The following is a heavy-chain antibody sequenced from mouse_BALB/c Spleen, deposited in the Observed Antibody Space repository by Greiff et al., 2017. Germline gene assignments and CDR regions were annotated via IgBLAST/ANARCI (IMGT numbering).Heavy chain of an antibody. J-gene: IGHJ2*01. D-gene: IGHD2-4*01. CDR3: ARDYDYYFDY. Sequence: VQLKESGPGLVKPSQSLSLTCTVTGYSITSDYAWNWIRQFPGNKLEWMGYISYSGSTSYNPSLKSRISITRDTSKNQFFLQLNSVTTEDTATYYCARDYDYYFDYWGQGTTLTVSS. CDR1: GYSITSDYA. CDR2: ISYSGST. V-gene: IGHV3-2*02.